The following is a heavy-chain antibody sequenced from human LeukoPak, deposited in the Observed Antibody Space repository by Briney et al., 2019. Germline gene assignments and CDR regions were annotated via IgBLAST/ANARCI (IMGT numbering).Heavy chain of an antibody. CDR2: INTNTGNP. CDR3: ARDLGSRWPVPYYDILTGYYNVYHAFDI. CDR1: GYTFTRYA. V-gene: IGHV7-4-1*02. J-gene: IGHJ3*02. D-gene: IGHD3-9*01. Sequence: ASVKVSCKASGYTFTRYAMNWVRQAPGQGLEWMGWINTNTGNPTYAQGFTGRFVLSLDTSVSTAYLQISSLKAEDTAVYYCARDLGSRWPVPYYDILTGYYNVYHAFDIWGQGTMVTVSS.